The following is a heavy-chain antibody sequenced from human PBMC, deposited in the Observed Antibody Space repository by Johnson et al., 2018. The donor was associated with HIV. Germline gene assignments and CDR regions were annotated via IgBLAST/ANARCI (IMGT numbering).Heavy chain of an antibody. Sequence: VQLVESGGGLVQPGGSLRLSCVASGFTFSSYWMSWVRQAPGKGLEWVANIKHDGGEKYYVDSVKGRFTISRDHSKNTLYLQMNSLRAEDTAVYHSAKGTRRITMMVVVHRADAFDYWGQGTMVTVSS. V-gene: IGHV3-7*02. CDR1: GFTFSSYW. CDR3: AKGTRRITMMVVVHRADAFDY. D-gene: IGHD3-22*01. CDR2: IKHDGGEK. J-gene: IGHJ3*01.